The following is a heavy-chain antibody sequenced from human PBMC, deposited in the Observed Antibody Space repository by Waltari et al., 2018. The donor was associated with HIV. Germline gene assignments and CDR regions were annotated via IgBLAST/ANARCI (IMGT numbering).Heavy chain of an antibody. Sequence: QVQLVQSGVDVKKPGPSARVSAKASGGTFSNHAMRWVRKAPGQGLEWRGGIIPIFGTANYAQKFQGRVTITADESTSTAYMELSSLRSEDTAVYYCARSHIAAAGTGWFDPWGQGTLVTVSS. D-gene: IGHD6-13*01. J-gene: IGHJ5*02. V-gene: IGHV1-69*01. CDR3: ARSHIAAAGTGWFDP. CDR2: IIPIFGTA. CDR1: GGTFSNHA.